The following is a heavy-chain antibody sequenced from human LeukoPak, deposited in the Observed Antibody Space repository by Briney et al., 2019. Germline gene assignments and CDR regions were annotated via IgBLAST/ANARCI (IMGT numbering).Heavy chain of an antibody. Sequence: SVKVSCKASGGTFSSYAISWVRQAPGQGLECMGGIIPIFGTANYAQKFQGRVTITADESTSTAYMELSSLRSEDTAVYYCARCPIVVVPAAIGGGFKDWFDPWGQGTLVTVSS. CDR3: ARCPIVVVPAAIGGGFKDWFDP. J-gene: IGHJ5*02. V-gene: IGHV1-69*13. D-gene: IGHD2-2*01. CDR2: IIPIFGTA. CDR1: GGTFSSYA.